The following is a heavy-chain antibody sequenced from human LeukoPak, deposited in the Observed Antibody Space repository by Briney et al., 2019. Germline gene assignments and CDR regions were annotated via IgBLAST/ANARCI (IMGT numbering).Heavy chain of an antibody. Sequence: GESLKISCQGSGYSFASYWIGWVRQMPGKGLEWMGVMYPSDSDTKYSPSFQGQVTMSADKSISTAYLQWSSLKASDTAMYYCAKHAGSSFDYWGQGTLVTVSS. CDR1: GYSFASYW. CDR2: MYPSDSDT. J-gene: IGHJ4*02. V-gene: IGHV5-51*01. CDR3: AKHAGSSFDY. D-gene: IGHD6-6*01.